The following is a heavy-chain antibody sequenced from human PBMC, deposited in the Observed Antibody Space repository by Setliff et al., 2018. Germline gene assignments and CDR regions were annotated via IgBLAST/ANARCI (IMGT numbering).Heavy chain of an antibody. D-gene: IGHD1-26*01. CDR2: INAGNGNT. Sequence: ASVKVSCKASGYIFTYYAIHWVRQAPGQRLEWMGWINAGNGNTKYSQKFQGRVTITRDTSASTAYMELSSLTSEDTAVYYCARVKVIVGATPRTYYMDVWGKGTTVTVSS. CDR3: ARVKVIVGATPRTYYMDV. V-gene: IGHV1-3*01. CDR1: GYIFTYYA. J-gene: IGHJ6*03.